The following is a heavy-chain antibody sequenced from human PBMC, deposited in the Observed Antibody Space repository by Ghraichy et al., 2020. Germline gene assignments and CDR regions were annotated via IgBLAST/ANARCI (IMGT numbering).Heavy chain of an antibody. CDR2: ISGGGDDT. J-gene: IGHJ6*02. CDR3: ARYCIGTSCYWGSYYGMDV. CDR1: GFTFSTYA. D-gene: IGHD2-2*01. V-gene: IGHV3-23*01. Sequence: GGSLRLSCAASGFTFSTYAMSWVRQAPGKGLKWVSAISGGGDDTYYADSVKGRLTISRDNSKNTVYLQMNSLRAEDTAVYYCARYCIGTSCYWGSYYGMDVWGQGTTVTVS.